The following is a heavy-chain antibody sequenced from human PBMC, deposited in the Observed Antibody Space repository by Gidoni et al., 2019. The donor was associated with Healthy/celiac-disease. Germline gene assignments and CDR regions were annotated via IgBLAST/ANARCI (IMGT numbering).Heavy chain of an antibody. J-gene: IGHJ4*02. D-gene: IGHD3-9*01. CDR1: GFTFSSYA. CDR3: ARDADRYFDWTYYFDY. CDR2: ISYDGSNK. V-gene: IGHV3-30-3*01. Sequence: QVQLVESGGGVVQPGRSLRLSCAASGFTFSSYAMHWVRQAPGKGLAWVAVISYDGSNKYYADSVKGRFTISRDNSKNTLYLQMNSLRAEDTAVYYCARDADRYFDWTYYFDYWGQGTLVTVSS.